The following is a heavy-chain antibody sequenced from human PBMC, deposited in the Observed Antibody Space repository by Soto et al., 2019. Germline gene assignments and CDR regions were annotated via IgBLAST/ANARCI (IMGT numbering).Heavy chain of an antibody. CDR2: IIPIFGTA. D-gene: IGHD3-22*01. CDR1: GGTFSSYA. CDR3: ARNRYYYDSSGYDY. V-gene: IGHV1-69*13. J-gene: IGHJ4*02. Sequence: SVKVSCKASGGTFSSYAISWVRQAPGQGLEWMGGIIPIFGTANYAQKFQGRVTITADESTSTAYMELSSLRSEDTAVYYCARNRYYYDSSGYDYWGQGTLVTVSS.